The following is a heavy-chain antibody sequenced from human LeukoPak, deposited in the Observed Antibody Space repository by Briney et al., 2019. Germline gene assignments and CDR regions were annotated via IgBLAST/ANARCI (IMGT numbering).Heavy chain of an antibody. CDR2: VSLSGLT. Sequence: PSETLSLTCGVSGGSITSTNWWRWVRQPPGQGLEWIGEVSLSGLTNYTPSLSSRVIIALDTSKNHLSLHLTSVTAADTAVYYCSRENGAFSPFGYWGQGYLVTVLS. V-gene: IGHV4-4*02. J-gene: IGHJ4*02. CDR3: SRENGAFSPFGY. CDR1: GGSITSTNW. D-gene: IGHD2-8*01.